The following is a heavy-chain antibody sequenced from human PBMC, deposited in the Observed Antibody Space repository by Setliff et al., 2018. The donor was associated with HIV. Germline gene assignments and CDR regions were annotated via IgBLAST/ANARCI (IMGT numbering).Heavy chain of an antibody. V-gene: IGHV3-43*01. CDR3: ARSTYFFDPSGYKAYYFDY. CDR1: GFTFHDYT. D-gene: IGHD3-22*01. Sequence: PGGSLRLSCAASGFTFHDYTMQWVRHVPGKGLEWVSLITWDGGTTYYADSVRGRFTVSRDNSNHSLLLQMNSLRPEDTALYYCARSTYFFDPSGYKAYYFDYWGQGTLVTVSS. CDR2: ITWDGGTT. J-gene: IGHJ4*02.